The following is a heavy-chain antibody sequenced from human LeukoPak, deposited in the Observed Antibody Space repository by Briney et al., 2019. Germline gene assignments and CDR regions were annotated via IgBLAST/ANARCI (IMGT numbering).Heavy chain of an antibody. CDR1: GGSISSGDYY. V-gene: IGHV4-30-4*01. D-gene: IGHD3-22*01. CDR2: IYYSGST. CDR3: ARVSGYYDSSGYSYGMDV. J-gene: IGHJ6*02. Sequence: SQTLSLTCTVSGGSISSGDYYWSWIRQPPGKGLEWIGYIYYSGSTYYNPSLKSRVTISVDTSKNQFSLKLSSVTTADTAVYYCARVSGYYDSSGYSYGMDVWGQGTTVTVSS.